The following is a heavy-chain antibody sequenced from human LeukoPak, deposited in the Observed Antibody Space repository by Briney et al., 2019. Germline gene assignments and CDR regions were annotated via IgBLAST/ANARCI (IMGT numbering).Heavy chain of an antibody. CDR3: ARRDVNWSDEECNWFDP. CDR1: GYSISSGYY. CDR2: IYHSGST. V-gene: IGHV4-38-2*01. J-gene: IGHJ5*02. Sequence: SETLSLTCAVSGYSISSGYYWGWIRQPPGKGLEWIGSIYHSGSTYYTPSLKSRVTISVDTSKNQFSLKLSSVTAADTAVYYCARRDVNWSDEECNWFDPWGQGTLVTVSS. D-gene: IGHD1-20*01.